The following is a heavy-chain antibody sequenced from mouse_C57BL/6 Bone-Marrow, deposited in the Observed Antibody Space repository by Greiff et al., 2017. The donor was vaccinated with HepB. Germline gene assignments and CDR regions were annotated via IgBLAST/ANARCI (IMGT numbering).Heavy chain of an antibody. J-gene: IGHJ4*01. CDR3: VRSDYRNAMDE. D-gene: IGHD2-14*01. V-gene: IGHV1-80*01. CDR2: IYPGGGDV. CDR1: GYAFSSYW. Sequence: VQVVESGAELVRPGSSVKISCKASGYAFSSYWMHWVKQRPGRGLEWIGQIYPGGGDVNYNDKFKGKATLTADKSSSTAYMQLSSLISEDSAVYASVRSDYRNAMDEGGQGPAVTVSS.